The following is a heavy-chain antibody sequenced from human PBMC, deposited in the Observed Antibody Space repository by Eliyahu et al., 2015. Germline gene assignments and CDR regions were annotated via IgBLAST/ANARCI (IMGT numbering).Heavy chain of an antibody. CDR2: INHSGST. V-gene: IGHV4-34*01. CDR1: GGSFSGYY. Sequence: QVQLQQWGAGLLKPSETLSLTCAVYGGSFSGYYWSWIRQPPGKGLEXIGEINHSGSTNYNPSLKSRVTISVDTSKNQFSLKLSSVTAADTAVYYCARRMVRGVMAYWGQGTLVTVSS. D-gene: IGHD3-10*01. J-gene: IGHJ4*02. CDR3: ARRMVRGVMAY.